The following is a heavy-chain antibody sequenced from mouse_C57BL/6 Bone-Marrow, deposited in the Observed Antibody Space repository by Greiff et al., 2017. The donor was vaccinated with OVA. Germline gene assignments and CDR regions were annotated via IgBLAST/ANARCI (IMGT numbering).Heavy chain of an antibody. CDR3: ARFYYSNRYAMDY. J-gene: IGHJ4*01. CDR1: GYTFTSYW. V-gene: IGHV1-52*01. CDR2: IDPSDSET. D-gene: IGHD2-5*01. Sequence: QVQLQQPGAELVRPGSSVKLSCKASGYTFTSYWMHWVKQRPIQGLEWIGNIDPSDSETHYNQKFKDKATLTVDKSSSTAYMQLSSLTSEDSAVYYCARFYYSNRYAMDYWGQGTSVTVSS.